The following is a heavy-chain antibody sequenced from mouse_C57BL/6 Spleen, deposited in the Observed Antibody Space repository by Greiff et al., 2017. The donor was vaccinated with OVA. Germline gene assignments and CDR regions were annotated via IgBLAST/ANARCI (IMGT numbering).Heavy chain of an antibody. CDR2: ISSGSSTI. Sequence: EVKLMESGGGLVKPGGSLKLSCAASGFTFSDYGMHWVRQAPEKGLEWVAYISSGSSTIYYADTVKGRFTISRDNAKNTLFLQMTRLRSEDTAMYYCARPHYYGSSYVYFDVWGTGTTVTVSS. CDR3: ARPHYYGSSYVYFDV. J-gene: IGHJ1*03. D-gene: IGHD1-1*01. CDR1: GFTFSDYG. V-gene: IGHV5-17*01.